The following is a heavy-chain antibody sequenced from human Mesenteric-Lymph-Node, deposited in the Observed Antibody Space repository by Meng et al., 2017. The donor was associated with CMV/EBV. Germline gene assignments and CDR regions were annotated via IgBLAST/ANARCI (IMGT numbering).Heavy chain of an antibody. CDR1: GFTFSSYA. Sequence: GESLKISCAASGFTFSSYAMHWVRQAPGKGLEWVAVISYDGSNKYYADSVKGRFTISRDNSKNTLYLQMNSLRAEDTAVYYCARHDAAYCGGDCYKHYFDYWGQGTLVTVSS. D-gene: IGHD2-21*01. J-gene: IGHJ4*02. V-gene: IGHV3-30*04. CDR3: ARHDAAYCGGDCYKHYFDY. CDR2: ISYDGSNK.